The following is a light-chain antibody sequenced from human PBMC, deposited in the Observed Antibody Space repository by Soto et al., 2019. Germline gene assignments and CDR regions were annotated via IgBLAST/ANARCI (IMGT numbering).Light chain of an antibody. Sequence: DIQLTQSPSFLSASVGDRVTITCRASQSISSYLNWYQQKPGKAPKLLIYAASSLQSGVPSRFSGSGSGTDFTLTISSLQPEDFATYYCQQSYSTLGFGQGTRLEIK. V-gene: IGKV1-39*01. J-gene: IGKJ5*01. CDR3: QQSYSTLG. CDR2: AAS. CDR1: QSISSY.